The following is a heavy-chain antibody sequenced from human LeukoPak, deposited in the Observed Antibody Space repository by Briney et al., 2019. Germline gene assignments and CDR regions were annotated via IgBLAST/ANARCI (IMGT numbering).Heavy chain of an antibody. CDR3: ARAYYDYVWGSYRHNWFDP. CDR1: GGTFSSYA. D-gene: IGHD3-16*02. J-gene: IGHJ5*02. CDR2: IIPIFGTA. V-gene: IGHV1-69*13. Sequence: ASVKVSCKASGGTFSSYAISWGRQAPGQGLEWMGGIIPIFGTANYAQKFQGRVTITADESTSTAYMELSSLRSEDTAVYYCARAYYDYVWGSYRHNWFDPWGQGTLVTVSS.